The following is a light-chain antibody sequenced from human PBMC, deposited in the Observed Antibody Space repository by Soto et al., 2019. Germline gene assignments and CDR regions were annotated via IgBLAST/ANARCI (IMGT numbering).Light chain of an antibody. Sequence: DIVLTQSPGTLSFSPGERATLSCRARQSVSSKYLAWYQQKPGQAPRFLIYAASSRATGIPDRFSGSGSGTDFTLTISRLEPEDFAVYYCQHYGSSPPITFGQGTRLEIK. V-gene: IGKV3-20*01. CDR1: QSVSSKY. CDR3: QHYGSSPPIT. J-gene: IGKJ5*01. CDR2: AAS.